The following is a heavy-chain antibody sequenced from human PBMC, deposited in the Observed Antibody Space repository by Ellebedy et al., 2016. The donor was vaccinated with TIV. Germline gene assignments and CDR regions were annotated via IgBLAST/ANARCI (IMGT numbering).Heavy chain of an antibody. CDR1: GGAISSSSYY. J-gene: IGHJ4*02. D-gene: IGHD3-16*02. CDR3: ARVAWGSYRPEY. Sequence: SETLSLTXTVSGGAISSSSYYWTWVRQPPGKGLEWIGNVYYSGSTNYNPSLKSRVTISVDTSKNQFSLKLSSVTAADTAVYYCARVAWGSYRPEYWGQGALVTVSS. CDR2: VYYSGST. V-gene: IGHV4-61*01.